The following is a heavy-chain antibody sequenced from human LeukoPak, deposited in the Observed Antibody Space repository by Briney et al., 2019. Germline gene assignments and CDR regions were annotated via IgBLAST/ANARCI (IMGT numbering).Heavy chain of an antibody. CDR3: VRVDNSGYLDF. V-gene: IGHV3-23*01. CDR1: GFTFSSYA. Sequence: GGSLRLSCAASGFTFSSYAMIWVRQAPGKGLEWVSAISGGGGTYYADSVKGRFTISGNNSKYTLSLQMNSLRAEDTAMYYCVRVDNSGYLDFWGQGTLVTVSS. CDR2: ISGGGGT. J-gene: IGHJ4*02. D-gene: IGHD3-22*01.